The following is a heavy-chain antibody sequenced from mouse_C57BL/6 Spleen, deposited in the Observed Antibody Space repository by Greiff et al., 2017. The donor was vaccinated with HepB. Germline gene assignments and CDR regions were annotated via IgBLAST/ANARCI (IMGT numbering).Heavy chain of an antibody. CDR2: ISSGGSYT. D-gene: IGHD2-2*01. J-gene: IGHJ4*01. CDR3: ARHEGNYGYDEAMDY. V-gene: IGHV5-6*01. CDR1: GFTFSSYC. Sequence: EVQRVESGGDLVKPGGSLKLSCAASGFTFSSYCMSWVRQTPDKRLEWVATISSGGSYTYYTDSVKGRFTISRDNAKNTLYLQMSSLKSEDTAMYYCARHEGNYGYDEAMDYWGQGTSVTVSS.